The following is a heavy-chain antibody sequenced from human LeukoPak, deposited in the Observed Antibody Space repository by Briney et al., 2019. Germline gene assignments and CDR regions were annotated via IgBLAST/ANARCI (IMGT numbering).Heavy chain of an antibody. J-gene: IGHJ3*02. Sequence: PGGSLRLSCAASGFTFSTHTMNWVRQAPGKGLEWVSSISSSSRYIYYADSVKGRFTISRDNAKNSLYLQMNSLRAEDTAVYYCASTRDYYYDSSGIIGDAFDIWGQGTMVTVSS. CDR3: ASTRDYYYDSSGIIGDAFDI. CDR2: ISSSSRYI. D-gene: IGHD3-22*01. CDR1: GFTFSTHT. V-gene: IGHV3-21*01.